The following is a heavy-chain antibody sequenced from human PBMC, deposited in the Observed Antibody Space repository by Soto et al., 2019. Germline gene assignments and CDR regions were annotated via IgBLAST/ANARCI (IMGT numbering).Heavy chain of an antibody. V-gene: IGHV1-69*01. CDR1: GGTFSSYA. D-gene: IGHD4-4*01. Sequence: VQSQVQLVQSGAEVKVSCKASGGTFSSYAISWVRQAPGQGLEWMGGIIPIFGTANYAQKFQGRVTITADESTSTAYMELSSLRSEDTAVYYCASGREATVTFLGDWGQGTLVTVSS. J-gene: IGHJ4*02. CDR2: IIPIFGTA. CDR3: ASGREATVTFLGD.